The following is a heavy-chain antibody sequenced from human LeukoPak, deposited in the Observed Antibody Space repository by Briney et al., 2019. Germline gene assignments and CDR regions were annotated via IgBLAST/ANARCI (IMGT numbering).Heavy chain of an antibody. J-gene: IGHJ5*02. CDR3: ARGAWFDP. V-gene: IGHV4-4*07. CDR2: IFHSGST. Sequence: TSETLSLTCNVLGGSIGSYYWSWIRQPAGKGLEWIGRIFHSGSTNYNPSLKSRVIMSVDTSKNQFSLKLTSVTAADTAVYYCARGAWFDPWGLGTLVTVSS. CDR1: GGSIGSYY.